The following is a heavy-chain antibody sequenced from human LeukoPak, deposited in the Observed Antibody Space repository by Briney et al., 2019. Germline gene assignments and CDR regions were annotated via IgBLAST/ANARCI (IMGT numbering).Heavy chain of an antibody. CDR3: ARARCSGGSCLSPDFDY. D-gene: IGHD2-15*01. J-gene: IGHJ4*02. CDR2: IDPSVGST. Sequence: GASVKVSCKASGYSFTNYYIHWVRQAPGQGLEWMGIIDPSVGSTSHAQKFQGRVSMPRDTSTSTVYMELSSLTSGDTAVYYCARARCSGGSCLSPDFDYWGQGTLVTVSS. CDR1: GYSFTNYY. V-gene: IGHV1-46*01.